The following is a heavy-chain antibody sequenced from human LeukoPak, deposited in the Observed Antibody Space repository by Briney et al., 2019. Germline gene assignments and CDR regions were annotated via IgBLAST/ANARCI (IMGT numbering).Heavy chain of an antibody. Sequence: PSETLSLTCTVSGGSISSYYWSWIRQPAGKGLEWIGRIYTSGSTNYSPSLKSRVTMSVDTSKNQFSLKLSSVTAADTAVYYCARDATGGQWLDPIELWGQGTMVTVSS. J-gene: IGHJ3*01. CDR1: GGSISSYY. V-gene: IGHV4-4*07. CDR2: IYTSGST. CDR3: ARDATGGQWLDPIEL. D-gene: IGHD6-19*01.